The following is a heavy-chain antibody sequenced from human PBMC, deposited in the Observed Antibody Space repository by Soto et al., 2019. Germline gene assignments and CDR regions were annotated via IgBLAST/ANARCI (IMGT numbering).Heavy chain of an antibody. Sequence: QVQLVQSGAEVKKPGSSVKVSCKASGGTFSSDTISWVRQVPGQGLEWLGTIIPDLPIANYAQKFQGRVTITADRSTRTAYMELSSLRSEDTAVFYCARAVDAERAFDSWGQGTPVTVSS. CDR3: ARAVDAERAFDS. CDR2: IIPDLPIA. J-gene: IGHJ4*02. CDR1: GGTFSSDT. D-gene: IGHD5-18*01. V-gene: IGHV1-69*02.